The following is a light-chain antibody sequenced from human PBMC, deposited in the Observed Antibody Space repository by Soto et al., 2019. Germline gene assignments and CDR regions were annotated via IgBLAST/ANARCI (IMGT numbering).Light chain of an antibody. CDR2: AAS. V-gene: IGKV1-9*01. CDR1: QNIDNY. J-gene: IGKJ5*01. Sequence: DIHMTQSPSSRSASLVDIVTITFRASQNIDNYLYWYQHKPGKAPKLLIYAASTLQSGVPSRFSGSGSGTDFTLTISSLQPQDFATYYCQQLNSYPITFGQGTRLEIK. CDR3: QQLNSYPIT.